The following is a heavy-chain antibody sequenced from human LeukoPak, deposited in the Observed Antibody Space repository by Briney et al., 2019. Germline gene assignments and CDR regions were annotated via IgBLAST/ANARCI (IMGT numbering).Heavy chain of an antibody. D-gene: IGHD2-21*02. CDR2: ISYDGSNK. CDR3: ARAAYCGGDCWYFDY. Sequence: GGSLRLSCAASGFTFSSYAMHWVRQAPGKGLEWVAVISYDGSNKYYADSVKGRFTISRDNSKNTLYLQMNSLRAEDTAVYYCARAAYCGGDCWYFDYWGQGTLVTVSS. CDR1: GFTFSSYA. J-gene: IGHJ4*02. V-gene: IGHV3-30*04.